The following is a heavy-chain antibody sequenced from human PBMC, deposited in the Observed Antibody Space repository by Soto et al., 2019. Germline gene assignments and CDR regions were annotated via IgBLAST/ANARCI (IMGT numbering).Heavy chain of an antibody. J-gene: IGHJ4*02. Sequence: GGSLRLSCAASGFTFSNFWMHWVRQAPGKGLVWVSRINSDGSSTMYRDSVKGRFTIFRDNAKNTLFLQMNSLRAEDTAVYYCTRDPAPIGWYDYWGQGTLVTVSS. V-gene: IGHV3-74*03. D-gene: IGHD6-19*01. CDR2: INSDGSST. CDR1: GFTFSNFW. CDR3: TRDPAPIGWYDY.